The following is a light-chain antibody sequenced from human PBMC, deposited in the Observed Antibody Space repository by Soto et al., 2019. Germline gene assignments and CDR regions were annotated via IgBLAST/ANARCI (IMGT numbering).Light chain of an antibody. CDR2: DVS. CDR1: SSDVGGYNY. V-gene: IGLV2-14*03. J-gene: IGLJ1*01. Sequence: QSVLTQPASVSGSPGQSITISCTGTSSDVGGYNYVSWYQHHPGKAPKLMIFDVSNRPSGVSNRVSGSKSGNTASLTISGLQPEDEADYYCSSYTTSNTRQIVFGTGTQLTVL. CDR3: SSYTTSNTRQIV.